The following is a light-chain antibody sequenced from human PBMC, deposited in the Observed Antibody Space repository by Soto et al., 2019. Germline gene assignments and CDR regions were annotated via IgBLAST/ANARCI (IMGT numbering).Light chain of an antibody. V-gene: IGKV3-20*01. Sequence: EIVLTQSPGTLSLSPGERATLSCRAIQSVSSSYLAWYQQKPGQAPRLLIYGASSRATGIPDRFSGSGSGTDFTLTISRLEPEDFAVYYCQQYGSSFVITFGQGTRLEIK. CDR1: QSVSSSY. CDR3: QQYGSSFVIT. CDR2: GAS. J-gene: IGKJ5*01.